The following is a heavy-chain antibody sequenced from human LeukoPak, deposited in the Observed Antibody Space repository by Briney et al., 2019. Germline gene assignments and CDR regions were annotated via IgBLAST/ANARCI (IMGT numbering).Heavy chain of an antibody. V-gene: IGHV4-59*01. CDR1: GDSISYFY. D-gene: IGHD6-19*01. CDR3: ARYSSGWPKNWFDP. J-gene: IGHJ5*02. CDR2: IYYSGST. Sequence: SETLSLTCSVSGDSISYFYWSWIRQPPGKGLEWIGYIYYSGSTNYNPSLKSRVTISVDTSKNQFSLKLSSVTAADTAVYYCARYSSGWPKNWFDPWGQGTLVTVSS.